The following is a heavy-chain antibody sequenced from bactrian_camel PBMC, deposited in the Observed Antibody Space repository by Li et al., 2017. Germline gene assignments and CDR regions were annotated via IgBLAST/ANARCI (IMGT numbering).Heavy chain of an antibody. Sequence: HVQLVESGGGSAQIGGSLRLSCELSGYRYSGGVMGWFRQVQGKEFEGVAAIHSGGTICYKESVRGRFIISKDTGKSTLYLQMNSLTVEDTAVYYCAESRLEVMPIGGDKCGGTWSTLCDYGWRGQGTQVTVS. V-gene: IGHV3S9*01. CDR3: AESRLEVMPIGGDKCGGTWSTLCDYGW. CDR1: GYRYSGGV. CDR2: IHSGGTI. J-gene: IGHJ6*01. D-gene: IGHD2*01.